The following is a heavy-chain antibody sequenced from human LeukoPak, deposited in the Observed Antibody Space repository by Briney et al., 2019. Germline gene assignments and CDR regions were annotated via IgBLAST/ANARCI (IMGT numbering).Heavy chain of an antibody. CDR3: AKDGSGSSPFDY. J-gene: IGHJ4*02. CDR2: ISYDGSNK. D-gene: IGHD3-10*01. Sequence: GGSLRLSCAASGFTFSSYGMHWVRQAPGKGLEWVAVISYDGSNKYYADSVKGRFTISRDNSKNTLYLQMNSLRAEDTAVYYCAKDGSGSSPFDYWGQGTLVTVSS. CDR1: GFTFSSYG. V-gene: IGHV3-30*18.